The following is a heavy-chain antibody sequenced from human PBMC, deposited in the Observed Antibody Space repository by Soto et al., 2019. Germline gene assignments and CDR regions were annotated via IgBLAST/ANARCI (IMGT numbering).Heavy chain of an antibody. CDR3: GRRGPGTNFEC. CDR2: ISGSGDST. D-gene: IGHD2-2*01. J-gene: IGHJ4*02. Sequence: GGSLRLFCAASGFTFSSYAMNWVRQAPGKGLEWVSVISGSGDSTYYADSVKGRFTIARDNSKNTLYLQMNSLRTEDTAVYYSGRRGPGTNFECWGEGTLVTVSS. CDR1: GFTFSSYA. V-gene: IGHV3-23*01.